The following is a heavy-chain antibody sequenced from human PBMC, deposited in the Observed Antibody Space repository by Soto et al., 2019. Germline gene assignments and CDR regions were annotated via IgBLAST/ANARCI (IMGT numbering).Heavy chain of an antibody. CDR1: GFTFSSYS. CDR2: ISSSSSYI. CDR3: ARVRWPKEDAFDI. J-gene: IGHJ3*02. D-gene: IGHD4-17*01. V-gene: IGHV3-21*01. Sequence: GGSLRLSCAASGFTFSSYSMNWVRQAPGKGLEWVSSISSSSSYIYYADSVKGRFTISRDNAKNSLYLQMNSLRAEDTAVYYCARVRWPKEDAFDIWGQGTMVTVSS.